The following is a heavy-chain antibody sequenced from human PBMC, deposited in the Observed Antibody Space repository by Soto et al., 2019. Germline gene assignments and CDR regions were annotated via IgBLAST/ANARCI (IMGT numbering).Heavy chain of an antibody. CDR2: INHSGST. V-gene: IGHV4-34*01. D-gene: IGHD3-22*01. Sequence: PSETLSLTCAVYGGSFSCYDWSWIRQPPGKGLEWIGEINHSGSTNYNPSLKSRVTISVDTSKNTLYLQMNSLRAEDTAVYYCARNGDSSDYRGWFDPWGQGTLVTVSS. J-gene: IGHJ5*02. CDR3: ARNGDSSDYRGWFDP. CDR1: GGSFSCYD.